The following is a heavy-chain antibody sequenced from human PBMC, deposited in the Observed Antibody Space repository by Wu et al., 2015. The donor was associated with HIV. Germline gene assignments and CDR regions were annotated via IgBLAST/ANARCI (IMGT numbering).Heavy chain of an antibody. CDR3: ARGRYYYDSSGLGTYYFDY. CDR2: SDYSGST. CDR1: GGSFSGYY. J-gene: IGHJ4*02. D-gene: IGHD3-22*01. Sequence: VQLQHGAQDCCKPSETLSLSCAVYGGSFSGYYWSWIRQPPGKGLEWIGESDYSGSTNYTPSLKSRVTVSVDASKNQFSLKLSSVTAADTAVYYCARGRYYYDSSGLGTYYFDYWGQGTLVTVSS. V-gene: IGHV4-34*01.